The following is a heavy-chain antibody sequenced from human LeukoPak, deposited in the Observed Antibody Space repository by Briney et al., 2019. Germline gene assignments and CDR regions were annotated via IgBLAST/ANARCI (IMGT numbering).Heavy chain of an antibody. V-gene: IGHV5-51*01. J-gene: IGHJ3*02. Sequence: GESLKISCKGSGYSFTSYWIGWVRQMPGKGLEWMGIIYPGDSDTRYSPSFQGQVTISADKSISTAYLQWSSLKASDTAMYYCARRTYYDFWSGYLDAFDIWGQGTVVTVSS. CDR3: ARRTYYDFWSGYLDAFDI. CDR2: IYPGDSDT. D-gene: IGHD3-3*01. CDR1: GYSFTSYW.